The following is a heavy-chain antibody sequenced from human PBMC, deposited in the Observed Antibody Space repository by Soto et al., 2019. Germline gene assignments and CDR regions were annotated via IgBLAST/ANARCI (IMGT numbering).Heavy chain of an antibody. Sequence: PSETLSLTCTVSGGSISSSSYYWGWIRQPPGKGLEWIGSIYYSGSTNYNPSLKSRVTMSVDTSKNQFSLNLTSVTAADTAIYYCARDNWYYEYWGQGTLVTVAS. D-gene: IGHD1-20*01. J-gene: IGHJ4*02. CDR2: IYYSGST. CDR3: ARDNWYYEY. V-gene: IGHV4-39*07. CDR1: GGSISSSSYY.